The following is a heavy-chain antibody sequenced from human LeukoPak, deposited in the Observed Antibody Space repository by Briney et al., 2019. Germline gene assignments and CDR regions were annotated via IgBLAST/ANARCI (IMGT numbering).Heavy chain of an antibody. CDR2: ISGGGENT. CDR3: ARRIATRPWSPPFDY. J-gene: IGHJ4*02. D-gene: IGHD6-6*01. Sequence: GGSLRLSCAASGFTFSSYAMSWVRQAPGKGLEWVSAISGGGENTYYANSVKVRFIISRDNSKNTLYLQMHSLRAEDTAVYYCARRIATRPWSPPFDYWGQGTLVTVSS. V-gene: IGHV3-23*01. CDR1: GFTFSSYA.